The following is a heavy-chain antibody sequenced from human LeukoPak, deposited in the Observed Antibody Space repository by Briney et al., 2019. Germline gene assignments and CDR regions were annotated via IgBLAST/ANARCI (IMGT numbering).Heavy chain of an antibody. CDR3: TRTIAVAGRLEFDY. CDR2: IKQDGSEK. CDR1: GFTFSSYW. J-gene: IGHJ4*02. D-gene: IGHD6-19*01. Sequence: GGSLRLSCAASGFTFSSYWMSWVRQAPGKGLEWVANIKQDGSEKYYVDSVKGRFTISRDNAKNSLYLQMNSLKTEDTAVYYCTRTIAVAGRLEFDYWGQGTLVTVSS. V-gene: IGHV3-7*03.